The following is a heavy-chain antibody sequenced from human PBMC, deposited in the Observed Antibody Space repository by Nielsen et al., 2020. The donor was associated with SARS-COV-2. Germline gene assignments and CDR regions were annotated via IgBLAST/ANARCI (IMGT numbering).Heavy chain of an antibody. CDR1: GFTFDDYA. CDR2: ISWNSGSI. Sequence: GGSLRLSCAASGFTFDDYAMHWVRQAPGKGLEWVSGISWNSGSIGYADSVKGRFTISRDNAKNSLYLQMNSLRAEDTALYYCAKDIAPGYSSGWSPGGGNGMDVWGQGTTVTVSS. CDR3: AKDIAPGYSSGWSPGGGNGMDV. J-gene: IGHJ6*02. V-gene: IGHV3-9*01. D-gene: IGHD6-19*01.